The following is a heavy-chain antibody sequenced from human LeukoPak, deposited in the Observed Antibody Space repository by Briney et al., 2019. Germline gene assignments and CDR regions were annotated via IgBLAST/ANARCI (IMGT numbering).Heavy chain of an antibody. D-gene: IGHD1-26*01. Sequence: GGSLRLSCAASGFTFSDYGIHWVRQAPGKGLEWVAVIWYDGTNKYYGDSVKGRFTISRDNSKNALYLQMNSLRAEDTAVYYCAKDRGSYSTTADSWGQGTLVTVSS. CDR3: AKDRGSYSTTADS. CDR2: IWYDGTNK. CDR1: GFTFSDYG. V-gene: IGHV3-33*06. J-gene: IGHJ5*01.